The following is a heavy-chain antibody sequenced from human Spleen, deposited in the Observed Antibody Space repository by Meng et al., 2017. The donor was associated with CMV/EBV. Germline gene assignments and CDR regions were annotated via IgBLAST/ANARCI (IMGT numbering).Heavy chain of an antibody. CDR2: ISSSSSYI. V-gene: IGHV3-21*01. J-gene: IGHJ4*02. CDR1: SKS. Sequence: SKSMNWVRQAPGKGLEWVSSISSSSSYIYYADSVKGRFTISRDNAKNSLSLQMNSLRAEDTAVYYCAKDGALFASAVVPAAIGGFDYWGQGTLVTVSS. CDR3: AKDGALFASAVVPAAIGGFDY. D-gene: IGHD2-2*01.